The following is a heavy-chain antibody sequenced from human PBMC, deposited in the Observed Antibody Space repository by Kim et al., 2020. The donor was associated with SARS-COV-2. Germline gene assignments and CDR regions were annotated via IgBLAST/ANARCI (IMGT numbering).Heavy chain of an antibody. CDR1: GFTFGDYS. CDR2: ISKNNGKI. D-gene: IGHD3-10*01. Sequence: GGSLRLSCAGSGFTFGDYSMMWVRQAPGKGLEWVSGISKNNGKIGYVESVKGRFTVSRDNGANSLYLQMNNLRPEDTALYYCARGGGSGTYSGDLWGQGTLVIVSS. CDR3: ARGGGSGTYSGDL. J-gene: IGHJ4*02. V-gene: IGHV3-9*01.